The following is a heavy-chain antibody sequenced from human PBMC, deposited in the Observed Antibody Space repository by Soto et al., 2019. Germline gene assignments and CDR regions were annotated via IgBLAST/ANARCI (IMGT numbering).Heavy chain of an antibody. D-gene: IGHD2-21*02. V-gene: IGHV4-4*07. Sequence: QVQLQESGPGLVKPSETLSLTCTVSGGSISSYYWSWIRQPAGKGLEWIGRIYTSGSTNYNPSLKSRVTMSVDTSKTQFSLKLSSVTAADPAVYYCARLVPDCGGDCYSRDAFDIWRQGTMVTVSS. CDR2: IYTSGST. CDR3: ARLVPDCGGDCYSRDAFDI. CDR1: GGSISSYY. J-gene: IGHJ3*02.